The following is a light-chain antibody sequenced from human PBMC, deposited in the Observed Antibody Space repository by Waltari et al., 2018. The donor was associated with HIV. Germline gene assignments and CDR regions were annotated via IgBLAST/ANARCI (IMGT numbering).Light chain of an antibody. J-gene: IGKJ4*01. CDR1: QSLLYSSNNKNH. Sequence: IAMNQSPDSLAVSLGERATINCKSSQSLLYSSNNKNHLAWYQQKPGQPPKLLVYWASTRESGVPDRVSGSGSGTDFTLTSRSLQAEDVAIYYCQQYLGLPLTFGGGTRVEI. V-gene: IGKV4-1*01. CDR2: WAS. CDR3: QQYLGLPLT.